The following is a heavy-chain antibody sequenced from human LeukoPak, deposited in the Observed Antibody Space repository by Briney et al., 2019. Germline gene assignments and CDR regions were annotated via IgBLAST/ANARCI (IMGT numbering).Heavy chain of an antibody. V-gene: IGHV1-2*06. CDR1: GYTFTGYY. D-gene: IGHD6-19*01. CDR2: INPNSGGT. CDR3: ASDSSADAFDI. Sequence: ASVKVSCKASGYTFTGYYMHWVRQAPGQGLEWMGRINPNSGGTNYAQKIQGRVTMTRDTSISTAYMELSRLRSDDTAVYYCASDSSADAFDIWGQGTMVTVSS. J-gene: IGHJ3*02.